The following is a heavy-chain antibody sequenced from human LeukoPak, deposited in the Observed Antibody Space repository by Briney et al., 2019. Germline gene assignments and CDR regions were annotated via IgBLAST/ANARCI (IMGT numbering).Heavy chain of an antibody. Sequence: SETLSLTCAVYGGSFSGYYWSWIRQPPGKGLEWIGYIYYSGSTNYNPSLKSRVTISVDTSKNQFSLKLSSVTAADTAVYYCARGPPRGSRYYYYYYMDVWGKGTTVTVSS. V-gene: IGHV4-59*01. D-gene: IGHD2-15*01. CDR3: ARGPPRGSRYYYYYYMDV. J-gene: IGHJ6*03. CDR1: GGSFSGYY. CDR2: IYYSGST.